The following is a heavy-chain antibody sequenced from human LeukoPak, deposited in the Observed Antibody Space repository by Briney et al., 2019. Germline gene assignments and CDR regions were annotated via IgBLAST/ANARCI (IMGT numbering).Heavy chain of an antibody. Sequence: SETLSLTCTVSGGSISSGDYYWSWIRQPPGKGLEWIGYIYYSGSTYYNPSLKSRVTISVDTSKNQFSLKLSSVTAADTAVYYCARLGSGYPVDYWRQGTLVTVSS. D-gene: IGHD3-22*01. CDR1: GGSISSGDYY. CDR3: ARLGSGYPVDY. V-gene: IGHV4-30-4*08. J-gene: IGHJ4*02. CDR2: IYYSGST.